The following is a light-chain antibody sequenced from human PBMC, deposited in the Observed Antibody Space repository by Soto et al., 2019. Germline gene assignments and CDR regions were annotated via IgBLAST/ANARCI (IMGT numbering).Light chain of an antibody. J-gene: IGLJ1*01. Sequence: QSALTQPPSVSGSPGQSVTISCTGTSSDIGSYNGVSWYQQPPGTAPKLIIYEGSTRPSGVPDRFSGSKSGNTSSLTISGLQAEDEADYYCNSYTSSGTYVFGTGTKLTVL. CDR1: SSDIGSYNG. CDR3: NSYTSSGTYV. CDR2: EGS. V-gene: IGLV2-18*02.